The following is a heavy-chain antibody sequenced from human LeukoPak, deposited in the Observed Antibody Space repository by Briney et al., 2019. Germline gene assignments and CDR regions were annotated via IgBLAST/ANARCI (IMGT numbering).Heavy chain of an antibody. CDR2: IWYDGSNK. D-gene: IGHD6-13*01. CDR3: ARDPTSIAAAGSFDY. V-gene: IGHV3-33*01. J-gene: IGHJ4*02. CDR1: GFTFSSYG. Sequence: GGSLRLSCAASGFTFSSYGMHWVRQAPGKGLEWVAVIWYDGSNKYYADSVKGRFTISRDSSKNTLYLQMNSLRAEDTAVYYCARDPTSIAAAGSFDYWGQGTLVTVSS.